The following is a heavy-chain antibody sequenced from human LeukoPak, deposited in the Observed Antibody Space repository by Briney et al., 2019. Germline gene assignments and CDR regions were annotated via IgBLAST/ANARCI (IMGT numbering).Heavy chain of an antibody. CDR2: FDPEDGET. Sequence: ASVKVSCKVSGYTLTELSMHWVRQAPGKGLEWMGGFDPEDGETIYAQKFQGRVTMTEDTSTDTAYMELSSLRSEDTAVYYCATDGGYGPVFDYWGQGTLVTVSS. CDR3: ATDGGYGPVFDY. V-gene: IGHV1-24*01. D-gene: IGHD5-18*01. J-gene: IGHJ4*02. CDR1: GYTLTELS.